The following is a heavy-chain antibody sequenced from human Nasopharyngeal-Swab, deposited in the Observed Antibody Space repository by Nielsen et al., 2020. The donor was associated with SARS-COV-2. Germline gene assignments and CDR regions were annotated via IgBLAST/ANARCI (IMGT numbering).Heavy chain of an antibody. V-gene: IGHV4-59*08. CDR2: ISYSGAT. J-gene: IGHJ3*01. CDR1: GGSINNFY. CDR3: AAGYDERSYSRSWFDAFDV. Sequence: SATLSLTCSVSGGSINNFYWIWIRQPPGKGLEWIAYISYSGATNYDPSHKSRVTISRDTSKNEVSLKLNSVTAADTAVYYCAAGYDERSYSRSWFDAFDVWGQGTVVTVSS. D-gene: IGHD6-13*01.